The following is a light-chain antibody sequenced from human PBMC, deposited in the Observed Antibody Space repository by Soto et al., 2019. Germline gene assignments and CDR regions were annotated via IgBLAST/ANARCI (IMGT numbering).Light chain of an antibody. V-gene: IGKV3-20*01. J-gene: IGKJ1*01. CDR2: GAS. CDR1: QSVRSNY. CDR3: QQYGSSPWT. Sequence: EFVLTQSPDTLSLSPGERATLSCRASQSVRSNYLAWYQQKPGQAPRLLIHGASSRATGIPDRFSGSGSGTDFTLTVSRLEPEDFAVYYCQQYGSSPWTFGQGTKVEIK.